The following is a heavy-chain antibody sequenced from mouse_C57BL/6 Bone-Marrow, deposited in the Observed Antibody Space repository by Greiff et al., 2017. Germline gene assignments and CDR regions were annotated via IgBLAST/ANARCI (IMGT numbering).Heavy chain of an antibody. CDR3: TDWEGAY. J-gene: IGHJ3*01. Sequence: VQLQQSGAELVRPGASVKLSCTASGFNIKDDYMHWVKQRPEQGLEWIGRIDPEDGDTEYASKFQGKATITADTSSNTAYLQLSCLTSEDTAVYYCTDWEGAYWGQGTLVTVSA. V-gene: IGHV14-4*01. D-gene: IGHD4-1*01. CDR1: GFNIKDDY. CDR2: IDPEDGDT.